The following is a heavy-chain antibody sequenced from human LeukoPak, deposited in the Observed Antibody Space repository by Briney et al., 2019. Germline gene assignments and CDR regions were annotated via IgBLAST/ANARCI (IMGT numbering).Heavy chain of an antibody. V-gene: IGHV5-51*01. CDR2: INPGDSDT. J-gene: IGHJ4*02. CDR3: ARHPITRYYDSSGDSAAGPDY. CDR1: GYSFATYW. D-gene: IGHD3-22*01. Sequence: GESLKISCKGSGYSFATYWIGWVRQMPGKGLEWMGIINPGDSDTRYRPSFQGQVTISADKSIYTAYLQWSSLKASDTAMYYCARHPITRYYDSSGDSAAGPDYWGQGTLVTVSS.